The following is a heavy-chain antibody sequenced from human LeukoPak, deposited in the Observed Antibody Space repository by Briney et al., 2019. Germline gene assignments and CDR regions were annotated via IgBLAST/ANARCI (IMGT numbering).Heavy chain of an antibody. V-gene: IGHV4-4*07. Sequence: ETLSLTCTVSGGSISSYYWSWIRQPAGKGLEWIGRIYTSGSTNYNPSLKSRVTMSVDTSKNQLSLELNSVTASDAAVYYCARYPPLYSSSPDYFDYWGQGTLVTVSS. CDR3: ARYPPLYSSSPDYFDY. CDR2: IYTSGST. CDR1: GGSISSYY. D-gene: IGHD2-2*01. J-gene: IGHJ4*02.